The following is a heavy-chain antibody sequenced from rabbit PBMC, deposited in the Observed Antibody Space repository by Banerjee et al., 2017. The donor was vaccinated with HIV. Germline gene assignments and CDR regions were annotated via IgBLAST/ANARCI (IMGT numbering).Heavy chain of an antibody. CDR1: GFSFSSNYN. D-gene: IGHD4-1*01. CDR2: IYAGSSGST. V-gene: IGHV1S45*01. J-gene: IGHJ3*01. CDR3: ARGVVSSDWAFDL. Sequence: QEQLEESGGDLVKPGASLTLTCTASGFSFSSNYNMCWVRQAPGKGLEWIACIYAGSSGSTYYANWAKGRFTISKTSSTTVTLQMTSLTAADTATYFCARGVVSSDWAFDLWGQGTLVTVS.